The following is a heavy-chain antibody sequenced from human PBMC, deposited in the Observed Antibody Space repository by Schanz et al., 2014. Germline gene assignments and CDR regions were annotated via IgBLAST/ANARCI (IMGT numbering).Heavy chain of an antibody. CDR1: GFTFNNYG. CDR2: IYYDGSDK. D-gene: IGHD7-27*01. V-gene: IGHV3-33*06. Sequence: QAQLVESGGGVVQPGRSLRLSCAASGFTFNNYGMHWVRQAPGKGLEWVALIYYDGSDKYYADFVEGRFTISRDNSQNTPYHQMSRLRIDDTAVYSCAKDRLLGSQLQDAFDIWGQGTLVTVSS. J-gene: IGHJ3*02. CDR3: AKDRLLGSQLQDAFDI.